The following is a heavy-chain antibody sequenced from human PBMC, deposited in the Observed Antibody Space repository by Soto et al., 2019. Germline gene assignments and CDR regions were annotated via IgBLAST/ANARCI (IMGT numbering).Heavy chain of an antibody. CDR3: ARAEYSYGSGTDAFDI. D-gene: IGHD3-10*01. J-gene: IGHJ3*02. Sequence: QVHLQESGPGLVKPSQTLSLTCTVSGGSISSGGNYWSWIRQHPGKGLEWIGFIYYSGSTYYNPSLKSRLTVSVDTSKNQFALKLNSVTAADTAVYYCARAEYSYGSGTDAFDIWGQGTMVIASS. CDR1: GGSISSGGNY. CDR2: IYYSGST. V-gene: IGHV4-31*03.